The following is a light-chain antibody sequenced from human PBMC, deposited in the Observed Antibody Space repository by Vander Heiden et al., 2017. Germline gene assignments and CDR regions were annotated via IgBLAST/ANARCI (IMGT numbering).Light chain of an antibody. CDR3: QSYDSSLSGYV. J-gene: IGLJ1*01. CDR2: GNS. Sequence: QSVLTQPPSVSGPPGQRVTISCTGSSSNIGAGYDVHWYQQLPGTAPKLLSYGNSNRPSGVPDRFSGSKSGTSASLAITGLQAEDEADYYCQSYDSSLSGYVFGTGTKVTVL. CDR1: SSNIGAGYD. V-gene: IGLV1-40*01.